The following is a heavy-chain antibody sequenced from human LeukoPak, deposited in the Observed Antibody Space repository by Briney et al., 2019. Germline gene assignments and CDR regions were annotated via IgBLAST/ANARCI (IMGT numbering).Heavy chain of an antibody. CDR3: AIHTYSSGWYYY. J-gene: IGHJ4*02. D-gene: IGHD6-19*01. CDR2: INPNSGGT. V-gene: IGHV1-2*02. Sequence: ASVKVPCKASGYTFTGYYMHWVRQAPGQGLEWMGWINPNSGGTNYAQKFQGRVTMTRDTSISTAYMELSRLRSDDTAVYYCAIHTYSSGWYYYWGQGTLVTVSS. CDR1: GYTFTGYY.